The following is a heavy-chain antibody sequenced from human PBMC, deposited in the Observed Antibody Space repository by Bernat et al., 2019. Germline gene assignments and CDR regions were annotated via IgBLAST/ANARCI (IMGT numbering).Heavy chain of an antibody. CDR2: IKQDGNEK. D-gene: IGHD2-21*02. CDR1: GFTFVSHW. CDR3: ARGVHCGGGCYSWGSFDM. Sequence: EVQLVESGGGLVQPGGSLRLSCAASGFTFVSHWMTWVRQAPGKGLGWVANIKQDGNEKYYVDSVKGRFTISRDNARNSVYLQMNSLRAEDTGVYYCARGVHCGGGCYSWGSFDMWGQGTMVTVSS. V-gene: IGHV3-7*03. J-gene: IGHJ3*02.